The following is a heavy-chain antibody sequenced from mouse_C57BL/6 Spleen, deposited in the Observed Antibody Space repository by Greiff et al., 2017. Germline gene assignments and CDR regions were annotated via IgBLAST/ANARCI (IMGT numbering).Heavy chain of an antibody. D-gene: IGHD3-1*01. CDR2: IRLKSDNYAT. Sequence: EVMLVESGGGLVQPGGSMKLSCVASGFTFSNYWMNWVRQSPEKGLEWVAQIRLKSDNYATHYAESVKGRITISRDDSKSSVYLQMNNLRAEDTGIYYCTAPPFSGAMDYWGQGTSVTVSS. J-gene: IGHJ4*01. CDR1: GFTFSNYW. CDR3: TAPPFSGAMDY. V-gene: IGHV6-3*01.